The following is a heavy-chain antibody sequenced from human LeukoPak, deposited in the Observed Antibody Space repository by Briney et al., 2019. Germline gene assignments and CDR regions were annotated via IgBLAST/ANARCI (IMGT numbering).Heavy chain of an antibody. J-gene: IGHJ6*02. CDR2: IYTSGST. Sequence: SQTLSLTCTVSGGSISSGSYYWSWIRQPAGKGLEWIGRIYTSGSTNYNPSLKSRVTTSVDTSKNQFSLKLSSVTAADTAVYYCARDPVNYYASGTYYNGRMDVWGQGTTVTVSS. CDR3: ARDPVNYYASGTYYNGRMDV. CDR1: GGSISSGSYY. D-gene: IGHD3-10*01. V-gene: IGHV4-61*02.